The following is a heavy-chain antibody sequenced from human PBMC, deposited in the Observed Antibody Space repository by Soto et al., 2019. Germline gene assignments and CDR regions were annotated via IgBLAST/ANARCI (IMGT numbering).Heavy chain of an antibody. D-gene: IGHD3-22*01. CDR3: ATRIPSAYYYDSSGHPQDAFDI. Sequence: ASVKVSCKVSGYTLTELSMHWVRQAPGKGLEWMGGFDPEDGETIYAQKFQGRVTMTEDTSTDTAYMELSSLRSEDTAVYYCATRIPSAYYYDSSGHPQDAFDIWGQGTMVTVSS. CDR1: GYTLTELS. J-gene: IGHJ3*02. V-gene: IGHV1-24*01. CDR2: FDPEDGET.